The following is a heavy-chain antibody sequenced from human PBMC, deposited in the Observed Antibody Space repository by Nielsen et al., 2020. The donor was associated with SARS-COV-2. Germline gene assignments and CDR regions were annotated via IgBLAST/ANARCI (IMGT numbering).Heavy chain of an antibody. Sequence: ASVKVSCKTSRYMFTDYHLHWVRQAPGQGLEWMGRINPKSGDIENAQKFLGRVSMTRDASTRTAYMELSRLTSDDTAIYYCTMPDASNGKWGQGTLVTVSS. V-gene: IGHV1-2*06. CDR1: RYMFTDYH. D-gene: IGHD4-11*01. CDR2: INPKSGDI. CDR3: TMPDASNGK. J-gene: IGHJ4*02.